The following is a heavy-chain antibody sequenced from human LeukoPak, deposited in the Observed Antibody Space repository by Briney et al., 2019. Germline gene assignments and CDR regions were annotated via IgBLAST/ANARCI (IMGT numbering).Heavy chain of an antibody. CDR2: IWYDGSNT. D-gene: IGHD3-9*01. CDR3: AKGAYYDILTGYYKRNYFDY. J-gene: IGHJ4*02. V-gene: IGHV3-33*06. Sequence: PGRSLRLSCAASGFTFSSYGMHWVRQAPGKGLEWVAVIWYDGSNTHYADSVKGRFTISRDNSKNTLYVQMNSLRAEDTAVYYCAKGAYYDILTGYYKRNYFDYWGQGALVTVSP. CDR1: GFTFSSYG.